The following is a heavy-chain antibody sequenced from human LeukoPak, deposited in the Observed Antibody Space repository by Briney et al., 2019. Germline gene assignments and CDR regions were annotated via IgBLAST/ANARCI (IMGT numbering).Heavy chain of an antibody. V-gene: IGHV4-30-2*01. CDR3: AKSTHFLTERRAFDI. CDR1: GGSISSGGYS. D-gene: IGHD6-25*01. CDR2: IYHSGST. J-gene: IGHJ3*02. Sequence: PSETLSLTCAVSGGSISSGGYSWSWIRQPPGKGLEWIGYIYHSGSTYYNPSLKSRVTISVDRSKNQFSLKLSSVTAADTAVYYCAKSTHFLTERRAFDIWGQGTMVTVSS.